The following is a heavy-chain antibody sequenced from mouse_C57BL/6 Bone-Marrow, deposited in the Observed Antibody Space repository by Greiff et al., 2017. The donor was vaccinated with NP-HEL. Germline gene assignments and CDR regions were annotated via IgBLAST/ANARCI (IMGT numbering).Heavy chain of an antibody. J-gene: IGHJ4*01. CDR3: AGYINYCYYSMDY. V-gene: IGHV1-72*01. CDR1: GYTFTSYW. Sequence: QVQLQQPGAELVKPGASVKLSCKASGYTFTSYWMHWVKQRPGRGLEWIGRIDPTSGGTNYNEKFKSKATLTVDKPSNTAYMQLSSLTSEDSAVYYCAGYINYCYYSMDYWGQGTSFTVSS. CDR2: IDPTSGGT. D-gene: IGHD2-5*01.